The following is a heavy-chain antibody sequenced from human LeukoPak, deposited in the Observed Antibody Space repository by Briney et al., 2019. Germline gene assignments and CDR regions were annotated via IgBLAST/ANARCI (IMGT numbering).Heavy chain of an antibody. Sequence: SVKVSCKASGGTFISYAISWVRQAPGQGLEWMGGIIPIFGTANYAQKFQGRVTITADESTSTAYMELSSLRSEDTAVYYCARESYDYYDSSGYYTNDAFDIWGQGTMVTVSS. CDR1: GGTFISYA. J-gene: IGHJ3*02. CDR3: ARESYDYYDSSGYYTNDAFDI. V-gene: IGHV1-69*01. D-gene: IGHD3-22*01. CDR2: IIPIFGTA.